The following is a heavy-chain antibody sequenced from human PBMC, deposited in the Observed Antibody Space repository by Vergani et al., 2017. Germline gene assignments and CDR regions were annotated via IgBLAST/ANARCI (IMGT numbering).Heavy chain of an antibody. CDR2: MNPNSGNT. V-gene: IGHV1-8*01. D-gene: IGHD2-15*01. Sequence: QVQLVQSGAEVKKPGASVKVSCKASGYTFTSYDINWVRQATGQGLEWMGWMNPNSGNTGYAQKFQGRVTMTRNTSISTAYMELSSLRSEDTGWYYCAGGEPYCSGGSCYFLYYYGMDVWGQGTTVTVSS. CDR3: AGGEPYCSGGSCYFLYYYGMDV. CDR1: GYTFTSYD. J-gene: IGHJ6*02.